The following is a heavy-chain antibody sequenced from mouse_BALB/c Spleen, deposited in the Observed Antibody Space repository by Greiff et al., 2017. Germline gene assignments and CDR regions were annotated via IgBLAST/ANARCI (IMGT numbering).Heavy chain of an antibody. V-gene: IGHV2-6-7*01. CDR2: IWGDGST. CDR1: GFSLTGYG. Sequence: VHLVESGPGLVAPSQSLSITCTVSGFSLTGYGVNWVRQPPGKGLEWLGMIWGDGSTDYNSALKSRLSISKANSKSQVFLKMNSLQTDDTARYCCARLRYPYTMDYWGQGTSVTVSS. J-gene: IGHJ4*01. D-gene: IGHD2-14*01. CDR3: ARLRYPYTMDY.